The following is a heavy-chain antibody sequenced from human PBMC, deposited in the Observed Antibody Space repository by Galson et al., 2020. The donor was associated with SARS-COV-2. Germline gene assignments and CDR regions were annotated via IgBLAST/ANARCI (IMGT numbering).Heavy chain of an antibody. Sequence: SETLSLTCPVSGGSISSYYGTWIRQPPGKGPEWIGYIYYSGSTNYNPSLKSRVTISVDTSKNQFSLKLSSVTAADTAVYYCARERVRVPLDNYWYFDLWGRGTLVTVSS. CDR1: GGSISSYY. V-gene: IGHV4-59*13. CDR3: ARERVRVPLDNYWYFDL. J-gene: IGHJ2*01. D-gene: IGHD2-21*01. CDR2: IYYSGST.